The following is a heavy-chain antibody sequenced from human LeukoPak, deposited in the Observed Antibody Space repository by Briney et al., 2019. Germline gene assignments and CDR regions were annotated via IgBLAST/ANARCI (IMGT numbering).Heavy chain of an antibody. D-gene: IGHD6-19*01. Sequence: SETLSLTCTVSGGSISSYYWSWFRLPPGEGLEWIGQISYSGLTKFHPALKSRVIISVDTSTNQISVSLSSVTAADTAFYYCARHRAIAGPFDLWGQGTLVTVSS. CDR2: ISYSGLT. CDR1: GGSISSYY. CDR3: ARHRAIAGPFDL. J-gene: IGHJ4*02. V-gene: IGHV4-59*08.